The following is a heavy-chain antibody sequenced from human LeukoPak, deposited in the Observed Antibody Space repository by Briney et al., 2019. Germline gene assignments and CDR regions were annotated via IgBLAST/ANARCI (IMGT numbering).Heavy chain of an antibody. Sequence: GGSLRLSCAASGFTFSSYAMSWVRQAPGKGLEWVSAISGSGGSTYYADSVKGRFTISRDNAKNTLYLQMNSLRAEDTAVYYCAKMAVWIQLWFEALLDYWGQGTLVTVSS. CDR3: AKMAVWIQLWFEALLDY. CDR1: GFTFSSYA. V-gene: IGHV3-23*01. J-gene: IGHJ4*02. CDR2: ISGSGGST. D-gene: IGHD5-18*01.